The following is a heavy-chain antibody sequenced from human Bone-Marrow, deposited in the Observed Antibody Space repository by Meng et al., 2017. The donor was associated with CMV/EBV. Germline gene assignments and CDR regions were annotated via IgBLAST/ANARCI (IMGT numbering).Heavy chain of an antibody. CDR3: ATDLRGSSFDY. J-gene: IGHJ4*02. D-gene: IGHD3-16*01. CDR2: FDPEDGET. CDR1: GYILNELS. Sequence: QVQLVQAGAEVKKSGASVNVFCNVTGYILNELSMHWVRQAPGKGLEWMGGFDPEDGETIYAQKFQGRVTMTEDTSTDTAYMELSSLRSEDTDVYYCATDLRGSSFDYWGQGTLVTVSS. V-gene: IGHV1-24*01.